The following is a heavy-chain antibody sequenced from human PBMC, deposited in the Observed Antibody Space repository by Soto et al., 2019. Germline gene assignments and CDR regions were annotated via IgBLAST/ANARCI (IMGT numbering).Heavy chain of an antibody. CDR3: ARADTYYYDSSGFPTLYYYYGMDV. J-gene: IGHJ6*02. Sequence: PGGSLRLSCAASGFTFSSYGMHWVRQAPGKGLGWVAVIWYDGSNKYYADSVKGRFTISRDNSKNTLYLQMNSLRAEDTAVYYCARADTYYYDSSGFPTLYYYYGMDVWGQGTTVTVSS. V-gene: IGHV3-33*01. D-gene: IGHD3-22*01. CDR1: GFTFSSYG. CDR2: IWYDGSNK.